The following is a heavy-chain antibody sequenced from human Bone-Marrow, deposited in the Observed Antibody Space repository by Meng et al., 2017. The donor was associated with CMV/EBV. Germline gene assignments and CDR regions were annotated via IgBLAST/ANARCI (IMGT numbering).Heavy chain of an antibody. D-gene: IGHD3-3*01. Sequence: GESLRLSCAASGFTFSSYGMHWVRQAPGKGLEWVAVISYDGTDEYYADSVKGRFTISRDNSKTTLYLQMNSLRAEDTAVYYCARGPSYFDFWSGYDYWGQGTLVTVSS. J-gene: IGHJ4*02. CDR3: ARGPSYFDFWSGYDY. CDR1: GFTFSSYG. CDR2: ISYDGTDE. V-gene: IGHV3-30*19.